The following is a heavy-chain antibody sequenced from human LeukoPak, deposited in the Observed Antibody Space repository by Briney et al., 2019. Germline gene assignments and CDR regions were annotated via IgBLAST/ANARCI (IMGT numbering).Heavy chain of an antibody. V-gene: IGHV3-48*03. CDR1: GFTFSSYE. CDR2: ISSSGSSM. J-gene: IGHJ4*02. Sequence: GGSLRLSCAASGFTFSSYEMNWVRQAPGKGLEWIPYISSSGSSMSYADSVKGRFTISRDNAKNSMYLQMTSLRAGDAAVYYCARGYYSDTTGYNPLDHWGQGTLVTVSS. D-gene: IGHD3-22*01. CDR3: ARGYYSDTTGYNPLDH.